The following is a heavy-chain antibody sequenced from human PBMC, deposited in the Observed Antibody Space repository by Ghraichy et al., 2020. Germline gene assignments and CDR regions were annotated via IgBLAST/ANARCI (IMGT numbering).Heavy chain of an antibody. Sequence: SETLSLTCTVSGDSIRSYYWSWMRQPPGKGLEWIGYIYDSGSTKYNPSLKGRITISLDTSKKQFSLKLKSVTAADTAVYYCARETTFGYFDYWGQGMLVTVSS. CDR2: IYDSGST. CDR3: ARETTFGYFDY. CDR1: GDSIRSYY. J-gene: IGHJ4*02. D-gene: IGHD4-11*01. V-gene: IGHV4-59*01.